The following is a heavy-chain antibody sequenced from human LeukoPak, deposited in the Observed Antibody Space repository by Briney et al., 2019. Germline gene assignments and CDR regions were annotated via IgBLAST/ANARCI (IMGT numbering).Heavy chain of an antibody. CDR2: IYNSGTT. CDR1: GGSISSHF. CDR3: TKATQWLAFDY. V-gene: IGHV4-59*11. D-gene: IGHD6-19*01. J-gene: IGHJ4*02. Sequence: PSETLSLTCTVSGGSISSHFWSWIRQPPGKGLEWIGNIYNSGTTNYNPSLESRVTIPVDTSKNQLSLQLTSVTAADTAVYYCTKATQWLAFDYWGRGTLVTVSS.